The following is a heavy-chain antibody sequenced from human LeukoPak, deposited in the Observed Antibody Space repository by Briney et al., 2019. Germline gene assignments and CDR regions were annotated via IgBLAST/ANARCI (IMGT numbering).Heavy chain of an antibody. D-gene: IGHD6-13*01. V-gene: IGHV6-1*01. CDR3: ARGAAGTSGFDY. J-gene: IGHJ4*02. CDR2: TYYRSQWFN. CDR1: GDSVSSNSAA. Sequence: SQSLSLTCAISGDSVSSNSAAWNWISQSPSRGLEWLGRTYYRSQWFNDYAVSVKSRITINPDTSKNQFSLQLNSVTPEDTAVYYCARGAAGTSGFDYWGQGTLVTVSS.